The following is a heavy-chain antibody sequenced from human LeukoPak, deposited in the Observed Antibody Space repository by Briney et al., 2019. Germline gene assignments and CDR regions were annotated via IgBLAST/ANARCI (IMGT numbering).Heavy chain of an antibody. D-gene: IGHD3-22*01. CDR1: GGSISSSNW. Sequence: SETLSLTCAVSGGSISSSNWWSWVRQPPGKGLEWIGEIYHSGSTNYNPSLKSRVTISVDTSKNQFSLKLSSVTAADTAVHYCARDHPYYYDSSGYLNYWGQGTLVTVSS. CDR2: IYHSGST. J-gene: IGHJ4*02. V-gene: IGHV4-4*02. CDR3: ARDHPYYYDSSGYLNY.